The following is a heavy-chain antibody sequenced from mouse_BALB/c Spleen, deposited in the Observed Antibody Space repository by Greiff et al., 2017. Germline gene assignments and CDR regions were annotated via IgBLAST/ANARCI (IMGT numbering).Heavy chain of an antibody. CDR3: TYGAGTFAY. CDR2: IYPSDSYT. D-gene: IGHD4-1*01. V-gene: IGHV1-69*02. Sequence: QVQLQQPGAELVRPGASVKLSCKASGYTFTSYWINWVKQRPGQGLEWIGNIYPSDSYTNYNQKFKDKATLTVDKSSSTAYMQLSSPTSEDSAVYYCTYGAGTFAYWGQGTLVTVSA. CDR1: GYTFTSYW. J-gene: IGHJ3*01.